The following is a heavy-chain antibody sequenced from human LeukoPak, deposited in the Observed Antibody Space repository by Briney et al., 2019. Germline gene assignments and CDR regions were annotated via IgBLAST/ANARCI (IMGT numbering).Heavy chain of an antibody. CDR1: GFTVSSNY. V-gene: IGHV3-23*01. CDR2: ISGSGGST. J-gene: IGHJ4*02. Sequence: GGSLRLSYAASGFTVSSNYMSWVRQAPGKGLEWVSIISGSGGSTYYVDSVKGRFTISRDNSKNTLYLQMNSLRAEDTAVYYCAKHQNKGFDYWGQGTLVTVSS. CDR3: AKHQNKGFDY.